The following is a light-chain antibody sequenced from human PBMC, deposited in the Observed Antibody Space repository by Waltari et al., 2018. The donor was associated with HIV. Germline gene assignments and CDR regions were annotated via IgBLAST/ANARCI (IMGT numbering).Light chain of an antibody. Sequence: QSALTQPASVSGSPGQSIVIPCTDTSADVGYYNYVSRYQQHPGKVPKLVIYDVTSLPSGVSYRFSGSKSRNTACLTISGLRADDEADYYCSSYVGSRTSWLFGGGTKLTV. J-gene: IGLJ3*02. CDR3: SSYVGSRTSWL. CDR2: DVT. CDR1: SADVGYYNY. V-gene: IGLV2-14*03.